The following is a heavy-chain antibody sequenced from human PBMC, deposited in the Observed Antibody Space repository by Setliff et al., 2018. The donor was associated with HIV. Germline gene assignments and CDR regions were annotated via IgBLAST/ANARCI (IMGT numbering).Heavy chain of an antibody. CDR3: ATSPPREYSASAYIWGSDYFDY. J-gene: IGHJ4*02. CDR1: GLNFSVYD. Sequence: GESLKISCAASGLNFSVYDIHWVRQAPGKGLEWLAVSWYDGNNKKYSSSVKGRFTISSDNSRNTFNLEMDSLTAEDTAVYYCATSPPREYSASAYIWGSDYFDYWGRGALVTVSS. V-gene: IGHV3-33*03. D-gene: IGHD3-16*01. CDR2: SWYDGNNK.